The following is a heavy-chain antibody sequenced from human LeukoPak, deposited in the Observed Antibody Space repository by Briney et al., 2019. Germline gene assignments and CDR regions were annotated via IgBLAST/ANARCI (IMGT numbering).Heavy chain of an antibody. D-gene: IGHD1-7*01. CDR2: ISSSSSTI. V-gene: IGHV3-48*01. CDR1: GFTFSSYS. CDR3: ARPGGTTFSSQAALDY. J-gene: IGHJ4*02. Sequence: SGGSLRLSCAASGFTFSSYSMNWVRQAPGKGLEWVSYISSSSSTIYYADSVKGRFTISRDNAKNSLYLQMNSLRAEDTAVYYCARPGGTTFSSQAALDYWGQGTLVTVSS.